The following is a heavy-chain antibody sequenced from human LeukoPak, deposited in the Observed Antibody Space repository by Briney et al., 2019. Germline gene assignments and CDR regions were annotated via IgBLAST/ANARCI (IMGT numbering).Heavy chain of an antibody. CDR2: INHSGST. CDR1: GGSFSGYY. Sequence: SETLSLTCAVYGGSFSGYYWSWIRQPPGKGLEWIGEINHSGSTNYNPSLKSRVTISVDTSKNQFSLKLSSVTAADTAVYYCAGGDYCSSTSCHLNAFDIWGQGTMVTVSS. CDR3: AGGDYCSSTSCHLNAFDI. V-gene: IGHV4-34*01. D-gene: IGHD2-2*01. J-gene: IGHJ3*02.